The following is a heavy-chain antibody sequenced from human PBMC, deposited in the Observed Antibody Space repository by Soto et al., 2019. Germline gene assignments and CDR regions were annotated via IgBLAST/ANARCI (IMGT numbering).Heavy chain of an antibody. CDR2: IYYSGST. J-gene: IGHJ4*02. CDR3: ARGYREFDY. CDR1: GGSISSYY. V-gene: IGHV4-59*01. D-gene: IGHD2-2*02. Sequence: SETLSLTCTVSGGSISSYYWSWIRQPPGKGLEWIGYIYYSGSTNYNPSLKSRVTISVDTSKNQFSLKLSSVNAADTDVYYCARGYREFDYWGQGTRVTVA.